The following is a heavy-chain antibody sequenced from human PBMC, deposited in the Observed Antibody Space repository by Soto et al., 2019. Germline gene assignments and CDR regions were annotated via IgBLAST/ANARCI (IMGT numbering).Heavy chain of an antibody. D-gene: IGHD2-21*01. CDR1: GGSISSADSY. Sequence: PSETLSLTCTVSGGSISSADSYWSWIRQPPGKGLEWIGRILDSGSTYYSPSLDSRVIISVDTSKNQFSLKLTSVTAADTAVYYCARGVNYDGGAVDTFPIWGQGTMVTVSS. J-gene: IGHJ3*02. CDR3: ARGVNYDGGAVDTFPI. CDR2: ILDSGST. V-gene: IGHV4-30-4*01.